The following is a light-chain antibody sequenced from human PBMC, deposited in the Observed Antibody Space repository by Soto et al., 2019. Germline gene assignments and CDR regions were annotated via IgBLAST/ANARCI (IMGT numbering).Light chain of an antibody. CDR1: SSDVGAYSY. V-gene: IGLV2-14*01. CDR2: EVR. J-gene: IGLJ2*01. CDR3: SSYTTGNTVV. Sequence: QSALTQPASVSASPGQSIAISCTGTSSDVGAYSYVSWYQQHPGKAPKLMLFEVRIRPSRVSNRFSGSKSGNTASLTISGLQAEDEADYFCSSYTTGNTVVFGGGTKLTVL.